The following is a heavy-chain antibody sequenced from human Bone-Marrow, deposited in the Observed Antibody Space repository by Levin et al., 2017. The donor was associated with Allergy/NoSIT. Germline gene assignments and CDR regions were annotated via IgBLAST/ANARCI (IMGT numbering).Heavy chain of an antibody. Sequence: SQTLSLTCAVYGGSFSDYSWNWIRQPPGKGLEWIGEINHNGSTNYNPSLKSRVTISVDTSKKQFSLKLTSVTAADTAVYYCAREWLGYWGQGTLVTVSS. J-gene: IGHJ4*02. V-gene: IGHV4-34*01. CDR3: AREWLGY. CDR1: GGSFSDYS. D-gene: IGHD6-19*01. CDR2: INHNGST.